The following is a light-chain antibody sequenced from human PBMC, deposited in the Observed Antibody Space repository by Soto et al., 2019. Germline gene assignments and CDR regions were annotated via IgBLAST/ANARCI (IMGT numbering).Light chain of an antibody. V-gene: IGKV1-39*01. J-gene: IGKJ4*01. CDR3: QQSYSTPLT. CDR1: QSISSY. Sequence: IQMTQSPSSLSASVGDRVTVTFRASQSISSYLNWYQQKPGKAPKLLIYAASSLQSGVPSRFSGSGSGTDFTLTISSLQPEDFATYYCQQSYSTPLTFGGGTKVDI. CDR2: AAS.